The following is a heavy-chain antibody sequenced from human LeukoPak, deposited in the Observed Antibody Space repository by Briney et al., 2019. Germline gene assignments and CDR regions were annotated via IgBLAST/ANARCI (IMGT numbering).Heavy chain of an antibody. J-gene: IGHJ5*02. CDR2: SNHGGST. Sequence: SETLTLTCAVSGGSCSGYYWSWIRQPPGKGLEWIGESNHGGSTIYNPALKSGVTVSVDKSKNQLSLKLSSVTAADTAVYYCARGEKLRYFDWLSTTNWFDPWGQGTLVTVSS. V-gene: IGHV4-34*01. CDR1: GGSCSGYY. D-gene: IGHD3-9*01. CDR3: ARGEKLRYFDWLSTTNWFDP.